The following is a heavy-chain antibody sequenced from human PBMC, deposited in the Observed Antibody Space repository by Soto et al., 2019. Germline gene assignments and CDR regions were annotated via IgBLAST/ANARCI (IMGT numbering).Heavy chain of an antibody. V-gene: IGHV1-2*04. J-gene: IGHJ6*02. Sequence: ASVKVSCKASGYTFTGYYMHWVRQAPGQGLEWMGWINPNSGGTNYAQKFQGWVTMTRDTSISTAYMELSRLRSDDTAVYYCARRLEYYYYGMDVWGQGTTVTVSS. CDR1: GYTFTGYY. D-gene: IGHD1-1*01. CDR2: INPNSGGT. CDR3: ARRLEYYYYGMDV.